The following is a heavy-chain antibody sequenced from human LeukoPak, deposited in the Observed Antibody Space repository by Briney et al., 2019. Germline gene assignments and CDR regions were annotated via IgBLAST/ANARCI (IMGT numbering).Heavy chain of an antibody. J-gene: IGHJ3*02. V-gene: IGHV4-34*01. CDR3: ARVPPDAFDI. CDR1: GGSFSGYY. CDR2: INHSGST. Sequence: SETLSLTCAVYGGSFSGYYWSWIRQPPGKGLEWIGEINHSGSTNYNPSLKSRVTISVDTSKNQFSLKLSSVTAADTAVYYCARVPPDAFDIWGQGQWSPSLQ.